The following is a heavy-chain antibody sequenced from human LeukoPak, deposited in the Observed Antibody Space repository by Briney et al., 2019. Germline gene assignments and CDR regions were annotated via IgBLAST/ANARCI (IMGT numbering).Heavy chain of an antibody. CDR1: GGSISTYY. V-gene: IGHV4-59*01. D-gene: IGHD2-15*01. CDR3: ARCSSGGSCYVVE. J-gene: IGHJ4*02. CDR2: IYYDGST. Sequence: AETLSLTCTVSGGSISTYYWSWIRQPPGKGLEWIGYIYYDGSTIYNPSLKSRVTISVDTSKNQFSLKLSSVIAADTAVYYCARCSSGGSCYVVEWGQGALVTVSS.